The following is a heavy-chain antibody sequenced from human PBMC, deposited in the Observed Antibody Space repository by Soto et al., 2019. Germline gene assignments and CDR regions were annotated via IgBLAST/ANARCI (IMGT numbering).Heavy chain of an antibody. CDR3: ARVGSHYYYYGMDV. Sequence: KTSETLSLTCAVSGYSISSGYYWGLIRQPPGKGLEWIGSIYHSGSTYYNPSLKSRVTISVDTSKNQFSLKLSSVTAADTAVYYCARVGSHYYYYGMDVWGQGTTVTVSS. J-gene: IGHJ6*02. CDR2: IYHSGST. CDR1: GYSISSGYY. V-gene: IGHV4-38-2*01.